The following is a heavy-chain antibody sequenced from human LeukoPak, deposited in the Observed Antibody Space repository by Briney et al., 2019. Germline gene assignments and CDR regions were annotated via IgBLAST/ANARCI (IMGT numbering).Heavy chain of an antibody. CDR1: GFSFSTSS. V-gene: IGHV3-7*01. CDR2: IKEDGSGK. Sequence: GGSLRLSCVASGFSFSTSSMTWVRQSPGKGLEWLANIKEDGSGKVYVDSVKGRFTISRDNAKNSLYLQMNTLRVDNSAVYYCARDPYSGKYGAFDIWGQGTMVTISS. CDR3: ARDPYSGKYGAFDI. J-gene: IGHJ3*02. D-gene: IGHD1-26*01.